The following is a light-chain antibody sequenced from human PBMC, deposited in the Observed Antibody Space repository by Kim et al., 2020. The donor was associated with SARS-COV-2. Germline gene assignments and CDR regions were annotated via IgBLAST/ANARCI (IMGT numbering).Light chain of an antibody. J-gene: IGLJ1*01. CDR1: SSDVGGYNY. CDR3: TSYRSSGYV. V-gene: IGLV2-14*03. CDR2: DVF. Sequence: QSVLTQPASVSGSPGQSITISCTGTSSDVGGYNYVSWYQQYPGKAPKLMIYDVFKRPSGVSNRFSGSKSANTASLTISGLQAEDEADYYCTSYRSSGYVFGTGTKVTVL.